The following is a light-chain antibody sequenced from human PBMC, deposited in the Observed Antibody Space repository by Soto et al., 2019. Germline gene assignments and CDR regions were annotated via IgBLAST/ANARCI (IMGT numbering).Light chain of an antibody. Sequence: EIVMTQSPATLSVSPGERATLSCRASQSVSSNLAWYQQKPGQAPKVLIYEASTRATGIPARFSGSGSETEFNLTISSLQSEDAAVYYCQQYNKWPPLTFGGGTMVEIK. CDR3: QQYNKWPPLT. CDR1: QSVSSN. J-gene: IGKJ4*01. CDR2: EAS. V-gene: IGKV3-15*01.